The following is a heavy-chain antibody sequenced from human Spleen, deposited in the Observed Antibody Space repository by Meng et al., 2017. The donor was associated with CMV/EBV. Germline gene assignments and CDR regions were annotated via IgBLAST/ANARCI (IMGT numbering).Heavy chain of an antibody. J-gene: IGHJ4*02. V-gene: IGHV4-39*06. CDR3: ARDRDSSGYAIFDY. CDR1: GGSISSSSYY. CDR2: IYYSGST. Sequence: RLRPQEAGAGLVKPSETPALPCTVSGGSISSSSYYWGWIRQPPGKGLEWIGSIYYSGSTYYNPSLKSRVTISVDTSKNQFSLKLSSVTAADTAVYYCARDRDSSGYAIFDYWGQGTLVTVSS. D-gene: IGHD3-22*01.